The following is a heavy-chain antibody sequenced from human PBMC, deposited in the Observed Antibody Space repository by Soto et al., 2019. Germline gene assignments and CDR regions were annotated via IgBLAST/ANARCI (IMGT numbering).Heavy chain of an antibody. CDR3: AGVRIAARDY. CDR1: GFTFSSYW. D-gene: IGHD6-6*01. V-gene: IGHV3-7*05. Sequence: HPGGSLRLSCAAPGFTFSSYWMSWVRQAPGKGLEWVANIKQDGSEKYYVDSVKGRFTISRDNAKNSLYLQMNSLRAEDTAVYYCAGVRIAARDYWGQGTLVTVSS. J-gene: IGHJ4*02. CDR2: IKQDGSEK.